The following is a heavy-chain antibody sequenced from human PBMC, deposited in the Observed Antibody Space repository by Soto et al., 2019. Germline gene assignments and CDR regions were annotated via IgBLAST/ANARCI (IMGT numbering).Heavy chain of an antibody. Sequence: AVSGGSISSSNWWSWVRQPPGKGLEWIGEIYHSGSTNYNPSLKSRVTISVDKSKNQFSLKLSSVTAADTAVYYCARVSGRGGWSYYYGMDVWGQGTTVTVSS. CDR1: GGSISSSNW. CDR2: IYHSGST. V-gene: IGHV4-4*02. J-gene: IGHJ6*02. D-gene: IGHD3-16*01. CDR3: ARVSGRGGWSYYYGMDV.